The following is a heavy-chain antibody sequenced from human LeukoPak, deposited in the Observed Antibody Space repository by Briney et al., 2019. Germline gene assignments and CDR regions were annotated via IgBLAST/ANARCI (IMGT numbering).Heavy chain of an antibody. J-gene: IGHJ5*01. D-gene: IGHD3-22*01. CDR2: ISSRGDII. CDR1: GFTFSNYA. CDR3: ANDPGGDYGYSGWFDS. Sequence: GGSLRLSCAASGFTFSNYAMNWVRLTPGKGLEWVSSISSRGDIIEYADSVKGRFTTSRDKFTNTLYLQMNSLRADDTAAYYCANDPGGDYGYSGWFDSWGQGTQVTVSS. V-gene: IGHV3-23*01.